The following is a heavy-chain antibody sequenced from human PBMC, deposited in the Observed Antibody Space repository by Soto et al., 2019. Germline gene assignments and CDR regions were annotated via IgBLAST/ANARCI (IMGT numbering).Heavy chain of an antibody. CDR3: ARGKWLVLYYYYGMDV. Sequence: QVQLVQSGAEVKKPGASVKVSCKASGYTFTGYDINWVRQATGQGLEWMGWMNPNSGNTGYAQKFQGRVTMTRNTSISTAYMELSSLRSEDTAVYYCARGKWLVLYYYYGMDVWGQGTTVTVSS. D-gene: IGHD6-19*01. CDR2: MNPNSGNT. J-gene: IGHJ6*02. CDR1: GYTFTGYD. V-gene: IGHV1-8*01.